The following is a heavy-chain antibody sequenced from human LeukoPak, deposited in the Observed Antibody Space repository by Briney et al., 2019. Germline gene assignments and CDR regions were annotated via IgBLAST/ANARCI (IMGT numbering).Heavy chain of an antibody. CDR1: GFTFSNYW. J-gene: IGHJ6*03. Sequence: GGSLRLSSAASGFTFSNYWMTWVRQAPGKGLGWVADIKQDGSEKLYVNSVRGRFTISRDNAKMSLFLQMNSLRAEDTAVYYCARDNGVVHGVYYMDVWGKGTTVTVS. V-gene: IGHV3-7*01. CDR2: IKQDGSEK. D-gene: IGHD3-3*01. CDR3: ARDNGVVHGVYYMDV.